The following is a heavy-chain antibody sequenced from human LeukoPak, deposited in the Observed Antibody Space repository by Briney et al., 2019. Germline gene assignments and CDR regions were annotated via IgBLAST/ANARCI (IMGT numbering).Heavy chain of an antibody. D-gene: IGHD6-13*01. CDR3: AASHLVSSSWYVGDY. V-gene: IGHV1-58*02. CDR2: IVVGSGNT. Sequence: PLASVKVSCKASGFTFTSSAMQWVRQARGQRLEWIGWIVVGSGNTNYAQKFQERVTITRDMSTSTAYMELSSLRSEDTAVYYCAASHLVSSSWYVGDYWGQGTLVTVSS. J-gene: IGHJ4*02. CDR1: GFTFTSSA.